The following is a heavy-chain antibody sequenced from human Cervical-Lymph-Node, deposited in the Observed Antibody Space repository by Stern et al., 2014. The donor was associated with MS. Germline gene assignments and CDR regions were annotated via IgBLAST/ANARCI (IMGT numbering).Heavy chain of an antibody. CDR3: VKPSAGEWGYHFDS. CDR2: INWDSGSK. J-gene: IGHJ4*02. Sequence: QLVESGGGLVQPGGSLRLSCAASGFTFDDYGMHWVRQAPGKGLEWVSAINWDSGSKGYADSVKGRFTISRDNAKNSLHLQMNNLRTEDTARYYGVKPSAGEWGYHFDSWGQGTLVTVSS. CDR1: GFTFDDYG. V-gene: IGHV3-9*01. D-gene: IGHD3-16*01.